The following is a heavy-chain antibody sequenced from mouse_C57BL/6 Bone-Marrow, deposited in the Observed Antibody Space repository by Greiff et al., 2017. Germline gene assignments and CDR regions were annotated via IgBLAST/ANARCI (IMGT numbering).Heavy chain of an antibody. CDR1: GYTFTGYW. CDR2: ILPGSGST. D-gene: IGHD1-1*01. Sequence: QVQLQQSGAELMKPGASVKLSCKATGYTFTGYWIEWVKQRPGHGLEWIGEILPGSGSTNYNEKFKGKATFTADTSSNPAYMQLSSLTTEYSAIYCGARVDYGSSYGVYWGQGTTLTVSS. J-gene: IGHJ2*01. CDR3: ARVDYGSSYGVY. V-gene: IGHV1-9*01.